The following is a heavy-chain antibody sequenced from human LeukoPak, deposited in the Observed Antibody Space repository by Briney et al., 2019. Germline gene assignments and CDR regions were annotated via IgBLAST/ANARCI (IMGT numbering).Heavy chain of an antibody. Sequence: PSETLSITCTVSGCSLSSFYWTWIRQRPGKGLELIGYICYSGSTNYNPSLKSRVTISVDTSKNQFSLKLSSVTAADTAVYFCARGLTDYWSGEGSRYFDYWGQGTLVTVSS. CDR2: ICYSGST. CDR1: GCSLSSFY. D-gene: IGHD3-3*01. V-gene: IGHV4-59*01. CDR3: ARGLTDYWSGEGSRYFDY. J-gene: IGHJ4*02.